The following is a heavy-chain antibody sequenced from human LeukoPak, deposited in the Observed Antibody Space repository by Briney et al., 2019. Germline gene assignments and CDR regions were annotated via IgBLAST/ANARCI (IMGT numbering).Heavy chain of an antibody. CDR3: ARQQQQLNHYYYYMDV. V-gene: IGHV4-38-2*02. D-gene: IGHD6-13*01. Sequence: SETLSLTCTVSGYSISSGYYWGWIRQPPGKGLEWIGSIYHSGSTYYNPSLKSRVTISVDTSKNQFSLKLSSVTAADTAVYYCARQQQQLNHYYYYMDVWGKGTTVTVSS. CDR1: GYSISSGYY. J-gene: IGHJ6*03. CDR2: IYHSGST.